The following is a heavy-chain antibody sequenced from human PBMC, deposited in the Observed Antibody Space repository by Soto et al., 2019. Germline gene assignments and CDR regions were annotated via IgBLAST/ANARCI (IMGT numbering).Heavy chain of an antibody. V-gene: IGHV3-72*01. CDR3: TVWGSGNDFGAA. Sequence: EVQLVESGGGLVQPGGSLRLSCAASGFTFSDHYMDWVRQAPGKGLAWVGRSKNKADSYTTEYAASVKGRFTISRDGSKNSLLLQMNSLKTEDTAVFYCTVWGSGNDFGAAWGQGILVTVSS. D-gene: IGHD3-10*01. CDR2: SKNKADSYTT. J-gene: IGHJ4*02. CDR1: GFTFSDHY.